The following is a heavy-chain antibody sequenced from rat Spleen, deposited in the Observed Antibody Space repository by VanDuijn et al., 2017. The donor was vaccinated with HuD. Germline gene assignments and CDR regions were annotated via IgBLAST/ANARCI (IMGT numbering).Heavy chain of an antibody. CDR1: GFTFINYY. D-gene: IGHD1-9*01. CDR3: ARQYAGYNSYYFDY. J-gene: IGHJ2*01. V-gene: IGHV5-25*01. CDR2: ISNGCGNI. Sequence: EVQLVESGGGLVQPGGSMKLSCEASGFTFINYYMAWVRQAPTKGLEWVASISNGCGNIYYRDAVKGLFTISRDNAKTTLYLHMDSLRSEDTATYYCARQYAGYNSYYFDYWSQGVMVTVSS.